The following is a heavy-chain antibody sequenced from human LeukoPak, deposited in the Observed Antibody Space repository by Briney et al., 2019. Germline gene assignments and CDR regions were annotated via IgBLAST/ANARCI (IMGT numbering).Heavy chain of an antibody. Sequence: GGSLRLSCAASGFTFSSYSMNWVRQAPGKGLEWVSSISSSSYIYYADSVKGRFTISRDNSKNTLYLRMNSLRAEDTAVYYCAKEPAHCGRDCRSLSDYWGQGTLVTVSS. CDR3: AKEPAHCGRDCRSLSDY. D-gene: IGHD2-21*02. V-gene: IGHV3-21*04. J-gene: IGHJ4*02. CDR2: ISSSSYI. CDR1: GFTFSSYS.